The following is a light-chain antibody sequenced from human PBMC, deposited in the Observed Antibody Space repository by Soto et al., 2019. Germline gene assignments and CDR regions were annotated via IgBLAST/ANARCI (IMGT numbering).Light chain of an antibody. CDR2: DAS. V-gene: IGKV3-11*01. CDR1: QSVSSY. J-gene: IGKJ1*01. Sequence: EIVLTQSPATLSLSPGERATLSCRASQSVSSYLAWYQQKPGQAPRLLIYDASNRATGIPARFSGSGSGTDFTLTISSLEPEDFAFYYCQQRSNWPPRTFGQGTKVEIK. CDR3: QQRSNWPPRT.